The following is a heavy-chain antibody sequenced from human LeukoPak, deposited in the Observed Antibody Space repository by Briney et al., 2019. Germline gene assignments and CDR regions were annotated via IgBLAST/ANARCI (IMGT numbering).Heavy chain of an antibody. J-gene: IGHJ4*02. Sequence: PGRSLRLSCAASRFTFSTSAMHWVRQAPGKGLEWVAVMSYDGSNKYYADSVKGRFTISRDNSRNTLSLQMSSLRAEDTAVYYCASGSYHEHWGQGTLVTVSS. CDR3: ASGSYHEH. V-gene: IGHV3-30*15. D-gene: IGHD1-26*01. CDR1: RFTFSTSA. CDR2: MSYDGSNK.